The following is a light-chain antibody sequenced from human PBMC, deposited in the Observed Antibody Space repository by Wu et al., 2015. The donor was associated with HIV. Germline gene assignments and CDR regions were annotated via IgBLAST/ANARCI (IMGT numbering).Light chain of an antibody. CDR3: QQHGTSLWT. V-gene: IGKV3-20*01. Sequence: IVLTQSPGTLSLSPGERATLSCRASQTVGGNYLAWYQQKPGQPPKLLIYGASTRATGIPDRFSGTGSGTDFTLTISRLEPEDSAVYYCQQHGTSLWTFGQGTKVEI. CDR1: QTVGGNY. CDR2: GAS. J-gene: IGKJ1*01.